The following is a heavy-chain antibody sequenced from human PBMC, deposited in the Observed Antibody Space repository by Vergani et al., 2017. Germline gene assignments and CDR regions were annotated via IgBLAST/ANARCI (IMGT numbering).Heavy chain of an antibody. J-gene: IGHJ6*02. CDR1: GYSFTSYW. V-gene: IGHV5-51*03. CDR2: IDPGDSDT. Sequence: EVQLVQSGAEVKKPGESLKISCKGSGYSFTSYWIGWVRQMPGKGLEWMGIIDPGDSDTRYRPSFQGQVTISADKSISTAYLQWSSLKASDTAMYYCARLGCSGGSCYDYYYGMDVWGQGTTVTVSS. D-gene: IGHD2-15*01. CDR3: ARLGCSGGSCYDYYYGMDV.